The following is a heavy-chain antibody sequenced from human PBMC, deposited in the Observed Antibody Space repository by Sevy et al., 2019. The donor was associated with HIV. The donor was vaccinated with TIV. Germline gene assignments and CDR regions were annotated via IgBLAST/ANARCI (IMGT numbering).Heavy chain of an antibody. CDR1: GFPFSSYE. J-gene: IGHJ4*02. D-gene: IGHD4-17*01. V-gene: IGHV3-48*03. CDR2: ISNTGNTI. Sequence: GGSLRLSCAASGFPFSSYEMNWVRQGPGRGLEWISYISNTGNTISYSDSVRGRFTVSRDNAKNSLFLHMNSLRAEDTATYYCARDLPPSATTVAHFDYWGRGTLVTVSS. CDR3: ARDLPPSATTVAHFDY.